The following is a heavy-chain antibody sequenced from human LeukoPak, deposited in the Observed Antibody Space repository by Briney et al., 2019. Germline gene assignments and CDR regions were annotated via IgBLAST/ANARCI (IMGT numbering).Heavy chain of an antibody. V-gene: IGHV3-7*01. Sequence: GGSLRLSCAASGFTFSSYWMSWVRQAPGKGLEWVANIKQDGSEKYYVDSVKGRFTISRDNAKNSLYLQMNSLGAEDTAVYYCARADHGLNYYYYMDVWGKGTTVTVSS. CDR1: GFTFSSYW. D-gene: IGHD3/OR15-3a*01. CDR2: IKQDGSEK. CDR3: ARADHGLNYYYYMDV. J-gene: IGHJ6*03.